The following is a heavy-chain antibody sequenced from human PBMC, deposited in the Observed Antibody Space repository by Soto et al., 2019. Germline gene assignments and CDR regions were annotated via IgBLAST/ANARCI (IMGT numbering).Heavy chain of an antibody. Sequence: ASVKVSCKASGYTFTSYGISWMRQAPGQGLEWMGWISAYNGNTNYAQKLQGRVTMTTDTSTSTAYMELRSLRSDDTAVYYCAGNIAVAGTLYAFDIWGQGTMVTVSS. D-gene: IGHD6-19*01. J-gene: IGHJ3*02. CDR2: ISAYNGNT. V-gene: IGHV1-18*01. CDR3: AGNIAVAGTLYAFDI. CDR1: GYTFTSYG.